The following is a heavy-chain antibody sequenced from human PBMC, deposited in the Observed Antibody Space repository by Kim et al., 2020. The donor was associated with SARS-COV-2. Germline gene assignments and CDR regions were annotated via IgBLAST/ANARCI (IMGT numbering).Heavy chain of an antibody. J-gene: IGHJ3*02. CDR3: TRVHGTTLAFWDAVDI. Sequence: SVQGRFTISRDDSKHTAYLQLNSLETEDTAVYYCTRVHGTTLAFWDAVDIWGQGTMVTVSS. V-gene: IGHV3-73*01. D-gene: IGHD1-1*01.